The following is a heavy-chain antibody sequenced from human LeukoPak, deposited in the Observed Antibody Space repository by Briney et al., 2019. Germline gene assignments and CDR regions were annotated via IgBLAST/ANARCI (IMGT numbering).Heavy chain of an antibody. V-gene: IGHV3-21*01. Sequence: GGSLRLSCAASGFAFSTYSMSWVRQAPGKGLEWVSSISTSSKYIYYADSVKGRFTISRDNAKNSLYLQMNSLRAEDTAVYYCAREGEVRGVIVGDDHYYYYYGMDVWGQGTTVTVSS. CDR3: AREGEVRGVIVGDDHYYYYYGMDV. J-gene: IGHJ6*02. D-gene: IGHD3-10*01. CDR1: GFAFSTYS. CDR2: ISTSSKYI.